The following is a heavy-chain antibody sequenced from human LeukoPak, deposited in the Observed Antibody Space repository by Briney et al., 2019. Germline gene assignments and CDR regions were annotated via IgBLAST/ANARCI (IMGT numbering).Heavy chain of an antibody. J-gene: IGHJ4*02. CDR3: AKANSPYYYDSSGHD. CDR1: GFIFDDYA. Sequence: PGGSLRLSCAVSGFIFDDYAMHWVRQAPGKGLEWVSGINWNSGSIGYADSVKGRFTISRDNANNSLYLQMNSLRAEDTALYYCAKANSPYYYDSSGHDWGQGTLVTVSS. V-gene: IGHV3-9*01. D-gene: IGHD3-22*01. CDR2: INWNSGSI.